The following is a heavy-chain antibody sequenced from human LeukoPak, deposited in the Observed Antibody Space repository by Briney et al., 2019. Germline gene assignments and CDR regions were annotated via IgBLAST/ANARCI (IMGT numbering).Heavy chain of an antibody. CDR2: ISSDGST. CDR3: VRGYSSVHGWQSA. CDR1: GFTFSSYW. Sequence: PGGSLRLSCAASGFTFSSYWMHWVRQAPGKGLAWVSRISSDGSTVYADFVKGRFTISRDNAKNTLFLQMNSLRADDAAVYYCVRGYSSVHGWQSAWGQGTLVTVSS. V-gene: IGHV3-74*01. J-gene: IGHJ5*02. D-gene: IGHD5-24*01.